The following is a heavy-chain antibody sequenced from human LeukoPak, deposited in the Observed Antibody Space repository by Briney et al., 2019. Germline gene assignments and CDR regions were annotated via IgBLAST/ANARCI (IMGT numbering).Heavy chain of an antibody. J-gene: IGHJ4*02. Sequence: SETLSLTCAVYGGSFSGYYWSWIRQPPGKGLEWIGEINHSGSTNYNPSIKSRVTISVDTSKNQFSLKLSSVTAADTAVYYCARAVAAVGREGYFDYWGQGALVTVSS. CDR1: GGSFSGYY. CDR2: INHSGST. V-gene: IGHV4-34*01. CDR3: ARAVAAVGREGYFDY. D-gene: IGHD6-13*01.